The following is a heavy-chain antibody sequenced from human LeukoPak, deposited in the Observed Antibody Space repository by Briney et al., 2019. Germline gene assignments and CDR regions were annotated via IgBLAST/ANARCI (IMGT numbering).Heavy chain of an antibody. V-gene: IGHV4-59*08. D-gene: IGHD5-12*01. J-gene: IGHJ4*02. Sequence: SETLSLTCTVSGGSISSYYWSWIRQPPGKGLEWIGYIYYSGSTNYNPSLKSRVTISVDTSKNQFSLELSSVTAADTAVYYCARRGAIVASLDYWGQGTLVTVSS. CDR3: ARRGAIVASLDY. CDR1: GGSISSYY. CDR2: IYYSGST.